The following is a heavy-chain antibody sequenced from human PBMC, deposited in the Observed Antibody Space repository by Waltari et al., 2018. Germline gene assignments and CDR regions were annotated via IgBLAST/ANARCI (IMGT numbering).Heavy chain of an antibody. D-gene: IGHD6-19*01. V-gene: IGHV4-38-2*01. Sequence: QVQLQESGPGLVKPSVTLSLTCAVSGYSISSGYYWGWIRQPPGKGLEWIGSIYHSGSTYYNPSLKSRVTISVDTSKNQFSLKLSSVTAADTAVYYCARSSGWPTLIFDYWGQGTLVTVSS. CDR2: IYHSGST. CDR3: ARSSGWPTLIFDY. CDR1: GYSISSGYY. J-gene: IGHJ4*02.